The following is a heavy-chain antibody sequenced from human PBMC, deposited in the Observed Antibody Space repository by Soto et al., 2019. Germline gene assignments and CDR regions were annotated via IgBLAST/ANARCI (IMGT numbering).Heavy chain of an antibody. J-gene: IGHJ2*01. CDR1: GFTFSRYE. CDR3: ARGGSGSYFWYFDI. Sequence: GGSLRLSCADSGFTFSRYEMNWVRQAPGKGLEWVSYISSSSSTLYYADSVKGRFTISRDNAKNSLYLQMNSLRAEDTAVYYCARGGSGSYFWYFDIWGRGTLVTVSS. V-gene: IGHV3-48*03. CDR2: ISSSSSTL. D-gene: IGHD1-26*01.